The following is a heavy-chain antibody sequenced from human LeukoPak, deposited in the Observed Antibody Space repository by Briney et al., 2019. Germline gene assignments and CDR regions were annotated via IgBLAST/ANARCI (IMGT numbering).Heavy chain of an antibody. V-gene: IGHV4-61*01. Sequence: KAAETLSLTCTVCGGSVSSGSYYWSWIRQPPGKGLEWIDHIYYDGRSNYNPSFKSRVTISVDTSKNQFSLKLSSVTAADTAVYYCARDGHTGYCSGGSCYPGAFDIWGQGTMVTVSS. D-gene: IGHD2-15*01. CDR1: GGSVSSGSYY. CDR3: ARDGHTGYCSGGSCYPGAFDI. J-gene: IGHJ3*02. CDR2: IYYDGRS.